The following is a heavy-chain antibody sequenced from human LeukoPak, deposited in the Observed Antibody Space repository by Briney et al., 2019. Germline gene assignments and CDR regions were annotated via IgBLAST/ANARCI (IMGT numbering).Heavy chain of an antibody. CDR3: ARDPAGVATISFDY. V-gene: IGHV3-48*03. Sequence: GGSLRLSCAASGLTFSSYEMNWVRQAPGKGLEWVSYISSSGSTIYYADSVKGRFTISRDNAKNSLYLQMNSLRAEDTAVYYCARDPAGVATISFDYWGQGTLVTVSS. CDR2: ISSSGSTI. CDR1: GLTFSSYE. D-gene: IGHD5-24*01. J-gene: IGHJ4*02.